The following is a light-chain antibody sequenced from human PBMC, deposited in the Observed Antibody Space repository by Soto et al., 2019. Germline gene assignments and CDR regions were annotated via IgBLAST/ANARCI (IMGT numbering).Light chain of an antibody. Sequence: QPVLTQSSSASASLGSSVKLTCTLSSGHSTYIIAWHQQQPGKAPRYLMKLEGSGSYHKGSGIPDRFSGSSAGADRYLTISNLQFEDEADYYCETGDTTVVVFGGGTKLTVL. CDR1: SGHSTYI. V-gene: IGLV4-60*02. J-gene: IGLJ2*01. CDR2: LEGSGSY. CDR3: ETGDTTVVV.